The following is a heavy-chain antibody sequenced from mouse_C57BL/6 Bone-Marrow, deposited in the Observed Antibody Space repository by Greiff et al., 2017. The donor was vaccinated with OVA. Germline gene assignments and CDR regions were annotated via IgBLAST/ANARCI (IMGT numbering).Heavy chain of an antibody. Sequence: VQLHQSGAELVKPGASVTVSCKASGYTFTSYWMHWVKQRPGPGLEWIGRIHPSDSDTNYNQKFKGKATLTVDKSSSTAYMQLSSLTSDDSAVYYCAIGGYYSNDYYAMDYWGQGTSVTVSS. CDR3: AIGGYYSNDYYAMDY. V-gene: IGHV1-74*01. D-gene: IGHD2-5*01. CDR2: IHPSDSDT. J-gene: IGHJ4*01. CDR1: GYTFTSYW.